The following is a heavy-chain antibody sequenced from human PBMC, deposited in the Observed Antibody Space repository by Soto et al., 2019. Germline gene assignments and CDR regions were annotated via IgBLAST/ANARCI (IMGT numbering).Heavy chain of an antibody. CDR1: GFSISDHY. CDR2: SSNSGTFT. J-gene: IGHJ4*02. Sequence: GGSLRLTCAASGFSISDHYMSWIRQAPGKGLEWVSYSSNSGTFTKYADSVKGRFSITRDNAKNSLYLEINSLRGEDTAIYYCARSGDNYNVLDYWGQGTPVTVSS. V-gene: IGHV3-11*03. CDR3: ARSGDNYNVLDY. D-gene: IGHD3-10*02.